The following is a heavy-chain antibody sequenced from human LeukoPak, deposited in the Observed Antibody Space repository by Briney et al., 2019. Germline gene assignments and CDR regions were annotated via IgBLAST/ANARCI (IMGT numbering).Heavy chain of an antibody. CDR1: GYTFTSYG. D-gene: IGHD3-22*01. J-gene: IGHJ4*02. CDR2: ISAYNGNT. CDR3: ARDNPYYDSSGYYFFDY. V-gene: IGHV1-18*01. Sequence: ASVMVSCKASGYTFTSYGISWVRQAPGQGLEWMGWISAYNGNTNYAQKLQGRVTMTTDTSTSTAYMELRSLRSDDTAVYYCARDNPYYDSSGYYFFDYWGQGTLVTVSS.